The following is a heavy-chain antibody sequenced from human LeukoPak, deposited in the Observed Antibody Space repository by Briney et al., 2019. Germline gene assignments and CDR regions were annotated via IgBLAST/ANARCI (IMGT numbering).Heavy chain of an antibody. Sequence: SETLSLTCTVSGGSISSSSYYWGWIRQPPGKGLEWIGSIYYSGSTYYNPSLKSRVTISVDTSKNQFSLKLSSVTAADTAVYYCARDPHSKLQNAFDIWGQGTMVTVPS. V-gene: IGHV4-39*07. D-gene: IGHD4-11*01. CDR3: ARDPHSKLQNAFDI. CDR2: IYYSGST. J-gene: IGHJ3*02. CDR1: GGSISSSSYY.